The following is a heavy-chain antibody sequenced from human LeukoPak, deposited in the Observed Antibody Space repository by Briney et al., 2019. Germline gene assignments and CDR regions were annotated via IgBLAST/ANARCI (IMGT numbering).Heavy chain of an antibody. CDR3: ARGGSFYGNITRGFVDY. Sequence: PSENLSLTSAVYGGSFSGYYWSWIRPPPGHGLEWLGELNHSGSTTYNPYHKRRVTISVETSKIQFALKLRSVTAADTAVYYCARGGSFYGNITRGFVDYWGQGTLVTVSS. J-gene: IGHJ4*02. CDR1: GGSFSGYY. V-gene: IGHV4-34*01. D-gene: IGHD4-11*01. CDR2: LNHSGST.